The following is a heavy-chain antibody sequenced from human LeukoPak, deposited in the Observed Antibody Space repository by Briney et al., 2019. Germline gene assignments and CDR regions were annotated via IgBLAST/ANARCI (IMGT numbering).Heavy chain of an antibody. J-gene: IGHJ4*02. CDR1: GGTFSSYA. V-gene: IGHV1-18*01. CDR3: ARDRSGSYGYYFDY. D-gene: IGHD1-26*01. CDR2: ISAYNGNT. Sequence: GASVKVSCKASGGTFSSYAISWVRQAPGQGLEWMGWISAYNGNTNYAQKLQGRVTMTTDTSTSTAYMELRSLRSEDTAVYYCARDRSGSYGYYFDYWGQGTLVTVSS.